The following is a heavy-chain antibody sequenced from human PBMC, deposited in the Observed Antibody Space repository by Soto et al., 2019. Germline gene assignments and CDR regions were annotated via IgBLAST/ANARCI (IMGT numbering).Heavy chain of an antibody. CDR1: GFTFGYYW. V-gene: IGHV3-43*01. D-gene: IGHD3-22*01. Sequence: GGSLRLSCAASGFTFGYYWMSWVRQAPGKGLEWVSLISWDGGSTYYADSVKGRFTISRDNSKNSLYLQMNSLRTEDTALYYCAKDDSSGYYYGYFQHWGQGTLVTVSS. J-gene: IGHJ1*01. CDR3: AKDDSSGYYYGYFQH. CDR2: ISWDGGST.